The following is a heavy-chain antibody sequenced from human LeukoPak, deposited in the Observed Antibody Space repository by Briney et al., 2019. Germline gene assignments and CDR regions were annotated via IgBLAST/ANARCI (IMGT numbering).Heavy chain of an antibody. CDR1: GFTFSSYS. J-gene: IGHJ4*02. CDR2: ISSSSSYI. V-gene: IGHV3-21*01. D-gene: IGHD2-2*02. Sequence: GGPLRLSCAASGFTFSSYSMNWVRQAPGKGLEWVSSISSSSSYIYYADSVKGRFTISRDNAKNSLYLQMNSLRAEDTAVYYCASPRGYCSSTSCYIGYGGQGTLVTVSS. CDR3: ASPRGYCSSTSCYIGY.